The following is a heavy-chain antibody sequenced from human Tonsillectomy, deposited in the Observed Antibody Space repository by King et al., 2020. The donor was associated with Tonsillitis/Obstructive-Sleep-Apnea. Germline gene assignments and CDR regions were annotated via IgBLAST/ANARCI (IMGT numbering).Heavy chain of an antibody. CDR1: GFTFSSYA. J-gene: IGHJ4*02. CDR3: AKDHSSGWHDFDY. D-gene: IGHD6-19*01. CDR2: ISGSGVVT. V-gene: IGHV3-23*04. Sequence: EVQLVESGGGLVQPGGSLRLSCAASGFTFSSYAMSWVRQAPGKGLEGVSAISGSGVVTYYADSVKGRFTISRDNSKNTLYLQMNSLRAEDTAVYFCAKDHSSGWHDFDYWGQGTLVTVSS.